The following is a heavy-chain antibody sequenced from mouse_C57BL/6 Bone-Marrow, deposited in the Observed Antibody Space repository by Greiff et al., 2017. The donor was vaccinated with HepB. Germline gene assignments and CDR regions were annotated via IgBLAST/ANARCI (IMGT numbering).Heavy chain of an antibody. D-gene: IGHD1-1*01. CDR2: IRSKSNNYAT. CDR3: ITTVVANAMDY. V-gene: IGHV10-1*01. Sequence: EVKLMESGGGLVQPKGSLKLSCAASGFSFNTYAMNWVRQAPGKGLEWVARIRSKSNNYATYYADSVKDRFTISRDDSESMLYLQMNNLKTEDTAMYYCITTVVANAMDYWGQGTSVTVSS. J-gene: IGHJ4*01. CDR1: GFSFNTYA.